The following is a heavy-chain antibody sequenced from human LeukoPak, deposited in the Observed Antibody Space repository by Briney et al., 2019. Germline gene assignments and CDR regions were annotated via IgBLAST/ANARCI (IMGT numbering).Heavy chain of an antibody. J-gene: IGHJ4*02. CDR1: GFTFGDYA. D-gene: IGHD4-17*01. Sequence: GGSLRLSCTASGFTFGDYAMSWVRQAPGKGVEGVGFIRSKAYGGTTEYAASVKGRFTISGDDSKSIAYLQMNSLKTEDTAVYYCTRVSPYGDFLPLYWGQGTLVTVSS. V-gene: IGHV3-49*04. CDR2: IRSKAYGGTT. CDR3: TRVSPYGDFLPLY.